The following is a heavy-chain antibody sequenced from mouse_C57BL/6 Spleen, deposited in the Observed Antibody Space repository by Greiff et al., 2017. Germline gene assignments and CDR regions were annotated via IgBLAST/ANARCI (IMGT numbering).Heavy chain of an antibody. CDR2: ISSGGDYI. D-gene: IGHD3-2*02. CDR1: GFTFSSYA. CDR3: TRDQERVYAMDD. J-gene: IGHJ4*01. Sequence: EVKVEESGEGLVKPGGSLKLSCAASGFTFSSYAMSWVRQTPEKRLEWVAYISSGGDYIYYADTVKGRFTISRDNARNTLYLQMSSLKSEDTAMYYCTRDQERVYAMDDWGPGTSVTVSS. V-gene: IGHV5-9-1*02.